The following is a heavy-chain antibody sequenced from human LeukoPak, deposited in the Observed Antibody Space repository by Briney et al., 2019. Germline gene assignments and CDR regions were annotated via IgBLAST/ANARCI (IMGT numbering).Heavy chain of an antibody. CDR3: ARESLDIVVVPTALNWFDP. D-gene: IGHD2-2*01. CDR1: GFTFSSYA. Sequence: PGRSLRLSCAASGFTFSSYAMHWVRQAPGKGLEWVAVISYDGSNKYYADSVKGRFTISRDNSKNTLYLQMNSLRAEDTAVYYCARESLDIVVVPTALNWFDPWGQGTLVTVSS. V-gene: IGHV3-30-3*01. CDR2: ISYDGSNK. J-gene: IGHJ5*02.